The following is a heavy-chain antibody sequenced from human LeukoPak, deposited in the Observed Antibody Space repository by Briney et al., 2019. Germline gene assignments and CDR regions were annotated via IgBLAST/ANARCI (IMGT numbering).Heavy chain of an antibody. D-gene: IGHD3-10*01. CDR2: IYYSGST. CDR1: GGSISGYY. V-gene: IGHV4-59*01. Sequence: SETLSLTCTVSGGSISGYYWSWIRQPPGKGLEWIGYIYYSGSTKYNPSLKSRVTISVDTSKNQFSLKMSSVTAADTAVYYCARNHGSGRGEWFDPWGQGTLVTVSS. J-gene: IGHJ5*02. CDR3: ARNHGSGRGEWFDP.